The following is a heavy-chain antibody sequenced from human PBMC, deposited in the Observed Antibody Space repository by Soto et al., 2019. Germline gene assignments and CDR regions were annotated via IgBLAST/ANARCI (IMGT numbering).Heavy chain of an antibody. CDR3: ASGVVVPAAPGYYYYGMDV. J-gene: IGHJ6*02. CDR2: IIPIFGTA. V-gene: IGHV1-69*06. D-gene: IGHD2-2*01. Sequence: GASVKVSCKASGGTFSSYAISWVRQAPGQGLEWMGGIIPIFGTANYAQKFQGRVTITADKSTSTAYMELSSLRSEDTAVYYCASGVVVPAAPGYYYYGMDVWGQGTTVTVSS. CDR1: GGTFSSYA.